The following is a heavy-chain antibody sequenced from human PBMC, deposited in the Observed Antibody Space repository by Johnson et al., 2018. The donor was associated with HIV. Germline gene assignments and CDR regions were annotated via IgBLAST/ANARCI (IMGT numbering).Heavy chain of an antibody. CDR3: ARVVSDYNFWSGGRAFDI. V-gene: IGHV3-30*04. J-gene: IGHJ3*02. D-gene: IGHD3-3*01. CDR2: ISNDGGNT. Sequence: QVQLVESGGGVVQPGRSLRLSCAASRFTFSSYAMHWVRQAPGKGLEWVALISNDGGNTYYADSVKGRFTISRDNSKNTLYLQMNSLRAEDTAVYYCARVVSDYNFWSGGRAFDIWGQGTMVTVSS. CDR1: RFTFSSYA.